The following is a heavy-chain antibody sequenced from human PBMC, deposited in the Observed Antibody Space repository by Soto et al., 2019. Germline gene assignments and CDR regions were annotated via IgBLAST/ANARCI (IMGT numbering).Heavy chain of an antibody. D-gene: IGHD6-13*01. Sequence: QVQLVESGGGAVQPGRSLRLSCAASGFTFSSYGMHWVRQAPGKGLEWVAVISYDGSNKYYADSVKGRFTISRDNSKNTLYLQMNSLRAEDTAVYYCARYIAAACMDVWGQGTTVTVSS. CDR3: ARYIAAACMDV. V-gene: IGHV3-30*03. CDR1: GFTFSSYG. CDR2: ISYDGSNK. J-gene: IGHJ6*02.